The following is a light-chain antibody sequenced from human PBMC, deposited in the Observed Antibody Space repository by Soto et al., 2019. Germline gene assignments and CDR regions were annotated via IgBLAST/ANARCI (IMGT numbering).Light chain of an antibody. Sequence: DFHMTRSPSTLSSSVVYIFTVTCRASQNIRSGLAWFQQKPGKAPKLLIYDDSSLESGVPQRFSGSGSRTEFTLTLSALQPEDFATYFCQQSYIPPRTFGPGTKVDIK. J-gene: IGKJ1*01. V-gene: IGKV1-5*01. CDR2: DDS. CDR1: QNIRSG. CDR3: QQSYIPPRT.